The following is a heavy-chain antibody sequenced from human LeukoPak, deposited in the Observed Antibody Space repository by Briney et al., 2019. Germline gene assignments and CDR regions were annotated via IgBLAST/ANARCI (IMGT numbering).Heavy chain of an antibody. J-gene: IGHJ4*02. Sequence: GASVKVSCKASGYTFTSYGISWVRPAPGQGLEWMGWISAYNGNTNYAQKLQGRVTMTTDTSTSTAYMELRSLRSDDTAVYYCTLIYCSGGSCTFDYWGQGTLVTVSS. CDR3: TLIYCSGGSCTFDY. CDR1: GYTFTSYG. D-gene: IGHD2-15*01. CDR2: ISAYNGNT. V-gene: IGHV1-18*01.